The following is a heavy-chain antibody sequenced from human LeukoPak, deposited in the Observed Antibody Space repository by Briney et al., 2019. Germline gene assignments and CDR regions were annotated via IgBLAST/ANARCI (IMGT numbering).Heavy chain of an antibody. J-gene: IGHJ5*02. CDR1: GYSISSGYY. CDR2: MYHSGST. D-gene: IGHD2-2*01. Sequence: SETLSLTCAVSGYSISSGYYWGWIRQPPGKGLEWIGSMYHSGSTYYDPSLKSRVTISVDTSKNQFSLKLSSVTAADTAVYYCARPRYCSSTSCCDWFDPWGQGTLVTVFS. V-gene: IGHV4-38-2*01. CDR3: ARPRYCSSTSCCDWFDP.